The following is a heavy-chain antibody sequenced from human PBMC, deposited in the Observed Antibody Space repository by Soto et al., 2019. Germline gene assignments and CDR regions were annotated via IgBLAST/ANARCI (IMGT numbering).Heavy chain of an antibody. J-gene: IGHJ4*02. D-gene: IGHD2-15*01. CDR1: GDSISITSYY. V-gene: IGHV4-39*01. CDR3: ASTKDETLYFDY. CDR2: IHYSGST. Sequence: PLETLSLTCTVSGDSISITSYYWGWVRQPPGKGLEWIGSIHYSGSTHYNPSLQSRVTISGDASKKQFSLKLRSVTAADTAVYYCASTKDETLYFDYWGQGTLVTVS.